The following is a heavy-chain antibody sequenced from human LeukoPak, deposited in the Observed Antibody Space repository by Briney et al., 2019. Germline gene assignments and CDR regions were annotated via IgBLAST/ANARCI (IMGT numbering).Heavy chain of an antibody. CDR2: IEQDGGEK. V-gene: IGHV3-7*01. CDR1: GFTFSSYW. Sequence: PGGSLRLSCAASGFTFSSYWMNWVRQAPGKGLEWVANIEQDGGEKNYVDSVKGRFTISRDNAKKSLYLQMNSLRAEDTAVYYCATNRPFDYWGQGTLVTVSS. J-gene: IGHJ4*02. CDR3: ATNRPFDY. D-gene: IGHD2/OR15-2a*01.